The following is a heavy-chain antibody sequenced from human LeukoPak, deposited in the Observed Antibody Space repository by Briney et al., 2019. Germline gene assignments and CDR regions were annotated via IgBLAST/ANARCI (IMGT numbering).Heavy chain of an antibody. Sequence: SVKVCCKASEGTFSSYAISWVRQAPGQGPESMGRIIPIFGTANYAQKFQGRVTITTDESTSTAYMELSSLRSEDTAVYYCARDTPDSDFWSGKTHYYMDVWGKGTTVTVSS. CDR3: ARDTPDSDFWSGKTHYYMDV. CDR2: IIPIFGTA. D-gene: IGHD3-3*01. J-gene: IGHJ6*03. V-gene: IGHV1-69*05. CDR1: EGTFSSYA.